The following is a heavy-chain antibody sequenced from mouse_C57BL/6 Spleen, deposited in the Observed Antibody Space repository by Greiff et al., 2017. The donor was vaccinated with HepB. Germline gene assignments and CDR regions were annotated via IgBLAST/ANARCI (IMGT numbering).Heavy chain of an antibody. Sequence: EVKLMESGGGLVKPGGSLKLSCAASGFTFSDYGMHWVRQAPEKGLEWVAYISSGSSTIYYADTVKGRFTISRDNAKNTLFLQMTSLRSEDTAMYYCAREGVITGYFDYWGQGTTLTVSS. CDR3: AREGVITGYFDY. CDR1: GFTFSDYG. J-gene: IGHJ2*01. V-gene: IGHV5-17*01. D-gene: IGHD2-12*01. CDR2: ISSGSSTI.